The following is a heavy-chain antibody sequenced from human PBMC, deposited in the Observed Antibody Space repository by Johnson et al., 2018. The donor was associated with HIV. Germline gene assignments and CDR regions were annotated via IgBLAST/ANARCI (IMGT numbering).Heavy chain of an antibody. Sequence: VQLVESGGGVVQPGKSLRLSCAASGFTFGDYGMHWVRQAPGKGLEWVSYISFSDSTIYSADSVQGRFTISRDNSKNTLYLQMNSLRAEDTAVYYCAREKIRAFDIWGQGTMVTVSS. CDR1: GFTFGDYG. V-gene: IGHV3-48*01. CDR2: ISFSDSTI. J-gene: IGHJ3*02. CDR3: AREKIRAFDI.